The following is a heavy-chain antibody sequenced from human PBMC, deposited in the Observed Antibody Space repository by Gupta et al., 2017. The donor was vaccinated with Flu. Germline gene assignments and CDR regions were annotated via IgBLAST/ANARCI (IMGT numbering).Heavy chain of an antibody. V-gene: IGHV3-15*01. D-gene: IGHD3-3*01. Sequence: WMSWVRQAPGKGLEWVGRIKSKSDGGAVDFAPPVKGRFTISRDDSKNTVDLQMNSLRIEDTAVYFCHTFWNDYWLDTWGQGTLVTVSS. CDR2: IKSKSDGGAV. CDR1: W. CDR3: HTFWNDYWLDT. J-gene: IGHJ1*01.